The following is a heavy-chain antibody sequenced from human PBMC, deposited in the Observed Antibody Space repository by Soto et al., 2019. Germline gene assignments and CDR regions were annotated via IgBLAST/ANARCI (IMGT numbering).Heavy chain of an antibody. V-gene: IGHV3-66*01. CDR3: ARYGDGYYGMDV. Sequence: EVQVAESGGGLVQPGGSLRLSCAASGFTVNKFYISWVRQAPGKGLEWVSVVYSTGVTDSANSAKGRFSISRDNSKSTVYLQMNSLRADDTAVYYCARYGDGYYGMDVWGQGTTVTVSS. CDR1: GFTVNKFY. D-gene: IGHD4-17*01. CDR2: VYSTGVT. J-gene: IGHJ6*02.